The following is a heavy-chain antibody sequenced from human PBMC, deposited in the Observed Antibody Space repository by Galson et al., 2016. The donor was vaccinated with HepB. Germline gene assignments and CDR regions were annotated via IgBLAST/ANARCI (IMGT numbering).Heavy chain of an antibody. CDR2: ISSDGSNQ. V-gene: IGHV3-30-3*01. J-gene: IGHJ4*02. Sequence: SLRLSCAASGFTFSTSAVHWVRQAPGKGLEWVAVISSDGSNQFYADSVTGRFTISRDNSKDTLYLQMNSLRAEDTAVYYCAKDGGYIYALGYWGRGTLVTVSS. CDR3: AKDGGYIYALGY. D-gene: IGHD5-18*01. CDR1: GFTFSTSA.